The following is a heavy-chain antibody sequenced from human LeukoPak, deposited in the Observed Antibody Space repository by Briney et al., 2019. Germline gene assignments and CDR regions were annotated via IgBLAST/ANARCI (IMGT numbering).Heavy chain of an antibody. Sequence: SETLSLTCAVYDGSFSGYYWSWIRQPPGKGLEWIGEINHSGSTNYNPSLKSRVTISVDTSKNQFSLKLSSVTAADTAVYYCAGRQQIVVVSSPFDYWGQGTLVTVSS. D-gene: IGHD3-22*01. CDR1: DGSFSGYY. J-gene: IGHJ4*02. V-gene: IGHV4-34*01. CDR3: AGRQQIVVVSSPFDY. CDR2: INHSGST.